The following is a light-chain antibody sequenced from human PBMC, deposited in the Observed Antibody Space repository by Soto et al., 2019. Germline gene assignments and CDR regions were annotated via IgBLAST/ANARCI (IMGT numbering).Light chain of an antibody. V-gene: IGKV3-20*01. CDR3: QQFGRSSWT. J-gene: IGKJ1*01. CDR1: QSVGSSD. Sequence: EIVLTQSPGTLSLSPGERATLSCRASQSVGSSDLAWYQQKPGQSPRLLIYGASSRATGIPDRFSGSGSGTDFPLTISRLEPEDFAVYYCQQFGRSSWTFGRGTKVEIK. CDR2: GAS.